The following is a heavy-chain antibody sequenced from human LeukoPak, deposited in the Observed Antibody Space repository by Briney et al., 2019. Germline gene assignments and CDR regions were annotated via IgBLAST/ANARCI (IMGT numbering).Heavy chain of an antibody. CDR3: ARDRTPYYYDSSGYYAFDY. V-gene: IGHV1-69*04. D-gene: IGHD3-22*01. Sequence: SVKVSCKASGGTFSSYAISWVRQAPGQGLEWMGRIIPILGIANYAQKFQGRVTITADKSTSTAYMELSSLRSEDSAVYYCARDRTPYYYDSSGYYAFDYWGQGTLVTVSS. CDR1: GGTFSSYA. J-gene: IGHJ4*02. CDR2: IIPILGIA.